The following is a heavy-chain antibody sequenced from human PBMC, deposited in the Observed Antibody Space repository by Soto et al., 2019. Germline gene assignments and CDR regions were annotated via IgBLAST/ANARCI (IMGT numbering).Heavy chain of an antibody. Sequence: SETLSLTCAVSGGSISSSNWWSWVRQPPGKGLEWIWEIYHSGSTNYNPSLKSRVNISVDKSKNQFSLKLSSVTAADTAVYYCAQQTYGMDVWGQGTTVTVSS. CDR3: AQQTYGMDV. CDR2: IYHSGST. J-gene: IGHJ6*02. CDR1: GGSISSSNW. D-gene: IGHD6-13*01. V-gene: IGHV4-4*02.